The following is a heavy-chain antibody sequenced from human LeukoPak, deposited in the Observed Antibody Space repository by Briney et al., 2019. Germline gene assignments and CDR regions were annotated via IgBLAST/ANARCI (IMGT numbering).Heavy chain of an antibody. CDR2: ISSSGSHI. V-gene: IGHV3-21*01. CDR1: GFAFSTYT. D-gene: IGHD2/OR15-2a*01. CDR3: ASRSNMALVGTRVADY. J-gene: IGHJ4*02. Sequence: GGSLRLSCAASGFAFSTYTLNWVRQSPGKGLEWVSSISSSGSHIYYADSVKGRFTISRDNANNSLYLQLNSLRAEDTAAYYCASRSNMALVGTRVADYWGQGTLVTVSS.